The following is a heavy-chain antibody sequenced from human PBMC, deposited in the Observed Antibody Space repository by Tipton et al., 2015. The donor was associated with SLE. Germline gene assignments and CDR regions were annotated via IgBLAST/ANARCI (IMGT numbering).Heavy chain of an antibody. CDR1: GGSFSGYY. V-gene: IGHV4-34*01. D-gene: IGHD4-11*01. Sequence: TLSLTCAVYGGSFSGYYWSWIRQTPGKGLEWIGEINHSGSTNYNPSLKSRVTILVDTSKNQFSLKLSSVTAADTAVYYCASDNYVFDYWGQGTLVTVSS. J-gene: IGHJ4*02. CDR2: INHSGST. CDR3: ASDNYVFDY.